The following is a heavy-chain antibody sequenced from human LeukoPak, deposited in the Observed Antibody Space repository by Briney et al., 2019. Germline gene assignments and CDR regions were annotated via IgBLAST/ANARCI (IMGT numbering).Heavy chain of an antibody. J-gene: IGHJ4*02. V-gene: IGHV1-69*04. CDR3: ASFSSGEDSSGYYGY. Sequence: GASVKVSCKASGGTFSSYAISWVRQAPGQGLEWMGRIIPILGIANYAQKFQGRVTITTDESTSTAYMELSSLRSEDTAVYYCASFSSGEDSSGYYGYWGQGTLVTVSS. D-gene: IGHD3-22*01. CDR2: IIPILGIA. CDR1: GGTFSSYA.